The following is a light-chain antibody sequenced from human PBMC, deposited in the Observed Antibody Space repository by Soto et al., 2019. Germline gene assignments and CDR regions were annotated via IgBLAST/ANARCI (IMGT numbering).Light chain of an antibody. CDR1: SSNIGAGYD. CDR2: GNS. V-gene: IGLV1-40*01. CDR3: SSYSSKTPPYV. J-gene: IGLJ1*01. Sequence: QSVLTQPPSVSGAPGQRVTISCTGSSSNIGAGYDVHWYQQFPGTAPKLLIYGNSNRPSGVPDRFSGSKSGTSASLAITGLQAEDEADYFCSSYSSKTPPYVFGTGTKLTVL.